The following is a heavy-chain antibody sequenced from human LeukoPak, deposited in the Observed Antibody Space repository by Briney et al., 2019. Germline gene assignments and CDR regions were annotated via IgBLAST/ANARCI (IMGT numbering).Heavy chain of an antibody. V-gene: IGHV3-30*18. CDR2: ISYDGSNK. CDR3: AKDGAAYDFDY. J-gene: IGHJ4*02. CDR1: GFTFSSYG. Sequence: PGGSLRLSCAASGFTFSSYGMHWVCQAPGKGLEWVAVISYDGSNKYYADSVKGRFTISRDNSKNTLYLQMNSLRAEDTAVYYCAKDGAAYDFDYWGQGTLVTVSS. D-gene: IGHD5-12*01.